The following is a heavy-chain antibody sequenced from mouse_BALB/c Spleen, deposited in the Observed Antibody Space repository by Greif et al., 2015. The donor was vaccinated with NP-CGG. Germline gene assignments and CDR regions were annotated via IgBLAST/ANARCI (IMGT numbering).Heavy chain of an antibody. CDR2: ISSGGSYT. J-gene: IGHJ4*01. CDR3: ARELYYYAMDY. CDR1: GFTFSSYA. V-gene: IGHV5-9-4*01. Sequence: EVNVVEPGGGLVKPGGSLKLSCAASGFTFSSYAMSWVRQSPEKRLEWVAEISSGGSYTYYPDTVTGRFTISRDNAKNTLYLEMSSLRSEDTAMYYCARELYYYAMDYWGQGTSVTVSS. D-gene: IGHD1-1*02.